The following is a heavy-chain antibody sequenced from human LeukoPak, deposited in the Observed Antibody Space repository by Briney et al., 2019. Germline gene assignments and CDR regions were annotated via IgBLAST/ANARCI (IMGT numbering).Heavy chain of an antibody. D-gene: IGHD6-13*01. J-gene: IGHJ4*02. CDR1: GGTFSSYA. Sequence: VEVSCKASGGTFSSYAISWVRQAPGQGLEWMGRISPILGIANYAQKFQGRVTITADKSTSTAYMELSSLRSEDTAVYYCARVSSRLAAAGTEYFDYWGQGTLVTVSS. CDR3: ARVSSRLAAAGTEYFDY. CDR2: ISPILGIA. V-gene: IGHV1-69*04.